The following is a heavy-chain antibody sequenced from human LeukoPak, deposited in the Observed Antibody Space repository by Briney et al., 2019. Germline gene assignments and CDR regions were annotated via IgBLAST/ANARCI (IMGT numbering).Heavy chain of an antibody. CDR3: ARGSSTSGFLP. CDR1: GFTFSSSW. V-gene: IGHV3-7*05. J-gene: IGHJ5*02. D-gene: IGHD6-13*01. CDR2: IKQDGSEK. Sequence: GGSLRLSCAASGFTFSSSWMSWVRQAPGKGLEWVANIKQDGSEKYYVDSVKGRFTISRDNAKNSLYLQMNSLRAEDTAVYHCARGSSTSGFLPWGQGTLVTVSS.